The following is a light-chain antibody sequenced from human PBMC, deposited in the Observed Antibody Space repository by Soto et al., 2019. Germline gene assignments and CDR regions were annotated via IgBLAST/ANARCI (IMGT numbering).Light chain of an antibody. J-gene: IGLJ1*01. V-gene: IGLV7-46*01. CDR2: DTT. Sequence: SVKVAHVGTGPLTRNTSTGAVTNGHYPYWFQQKPGQAPRTLIYDTTNRHSWTPARFSGSLLGGKAALTLSGVQPEDEAEYYCLLSYNGPYVFGTGTKVTVL. CDR3: LLSYNGPYV. CDR1: TGAVTNGHY.